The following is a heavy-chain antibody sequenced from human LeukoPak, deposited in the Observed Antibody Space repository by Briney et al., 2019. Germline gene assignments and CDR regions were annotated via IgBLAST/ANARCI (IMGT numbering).Heavy chain of an antibody. CDR2: INWNGGST. CDR3: ARLAPQQLGLQRDY. Sequence: GGSLRLSCAASGFTFDDYGMSWVRQAPGKGLEWVSGINWNGGSTGYADSVKGRFTISRDNAKNSLYLQMNSLRAEDTALYYCARLAPQQLGLQRDYWGQGTLVTVSS. V-gene: IGHV3-20*04. D-gene: IGHD6-13*01. J-gene: IGHJ4*02. CDR1: GFTFDDYG.